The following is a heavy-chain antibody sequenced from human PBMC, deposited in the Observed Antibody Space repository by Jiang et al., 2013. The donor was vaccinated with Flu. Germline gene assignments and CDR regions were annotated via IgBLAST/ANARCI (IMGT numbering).Heavy chain of an antibody. CDR2: IYPGDSET. Sequence: GAEVKKPGESLRISCKGSGYSFTTYWIGWVRPMPGKGLEWMGIIYPGDSETRYSPSFQGQVTISVDKSISTAYLQWTSLKASDTAIYFCARRGYTAGWYGLEYWGQGTLVTVSS. CDR1: GYSFTTYW. CDR3: ARRGYTAGWYGLEY. J-gene: IGHJ4*02. V-gene: IGHV5-51*01. D-gene: IGHD6-19*01.